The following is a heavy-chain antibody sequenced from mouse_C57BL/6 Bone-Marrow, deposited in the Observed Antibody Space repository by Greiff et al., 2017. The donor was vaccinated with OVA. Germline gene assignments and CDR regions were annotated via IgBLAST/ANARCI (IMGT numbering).Heavy chain of an antibody. CDR3: ARDSNYGAWFAY. CDR2: IDPSDSYT. CDR1: GYTFTSYW. Sequence: QVQLQQPGAELVMPGASVQLSCKASGYTFTSYWMHWVKQRPGQGLEWIGEIDPSDSYTNYNQQFKGKSTLTVDKSSSTAYMQLNSLTSEDSAVYYCARDSNYGAWFAYWGQGTLVTVSA. J-gene: IGHJ3*01. V-gene: IGHV1-69*01. D-gene: IGHD2-5*01.